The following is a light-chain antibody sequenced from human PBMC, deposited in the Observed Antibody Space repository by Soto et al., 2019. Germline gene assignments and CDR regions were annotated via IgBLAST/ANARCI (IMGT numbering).Light chain of an antibody. CDR3: QQYNSYGT. Sequence: DIQMTQSPSTLSASVGDRVTITCRASQSIGSSLAGYQQKPGKGPKLLIYDASTLESGVPSRFSGSGFGTEFALTISRLQPDDFATFYCQQYNSYGTFGQGTKLEIK. J-gene: IGKJ2*01. V-gene: IGKV1-5*01. CDR1: QSIGSS. CDR2: DAS.